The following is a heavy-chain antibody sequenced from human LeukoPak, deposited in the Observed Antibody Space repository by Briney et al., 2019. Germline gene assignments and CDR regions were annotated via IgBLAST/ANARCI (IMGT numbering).Heavy chain of an antibody. CDR2: IYYSGST. CDR3: ARANYYYYYYMDV. V-gene: IGHV4-39*07. CDR1: GGSISGTSYY. J-gene: IGHJ6*03. Sequence: SETLSLTCAVYGGSISGTSYYWGWIRQPPGKGLEWIGSIYYSGSTYYNPSLKSRVTISVDTSKNQFSLKLSSVTAADTAVYYCARANYYYYYYMDVWGKGTTVTISS.